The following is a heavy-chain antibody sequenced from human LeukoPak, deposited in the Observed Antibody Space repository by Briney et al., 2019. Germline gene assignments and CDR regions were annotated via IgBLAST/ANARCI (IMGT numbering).Heavy chain of an antibody. Sequence: PGGSLRLSCAASGFTFDDYAMHWVRQAPGKGLEWVSLISWDGGSPYYADSVKGRFTISRGNSKNSLYLQMNSLRAEDTALYYCAKDRRGYSYGPFDYWGQGTLVTVSS. V-gene: IGHV3-43D*03. CDR2: ISWDGGSP. J-gene: IGHJ4*02. CDR1: GFTFDDYA. D-gene: IGHD5-18*01. CDR3: AKDRRGYSYGPFDY.